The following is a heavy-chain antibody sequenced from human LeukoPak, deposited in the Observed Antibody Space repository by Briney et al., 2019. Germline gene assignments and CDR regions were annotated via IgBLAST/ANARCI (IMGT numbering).Heavy chain of an antibody. V-gene: IGHV3-66*02. Sequence: GGSLRLSCAASGFTVSSNYMSWVRQAPGKGLEWVSVIYSGGSTYYADSVKGRFTISRDNSKNTLYLQMNSLRAEDTAVYYCARDGSSSAIDYWGQGTLVTVSS. D-gene: IGHD6-6*01. CDR3: ARDGSSSAIDY. J-gene: IGHJ4*02. CDR2: IYSGGST. CDR1: GFTVSSNY.